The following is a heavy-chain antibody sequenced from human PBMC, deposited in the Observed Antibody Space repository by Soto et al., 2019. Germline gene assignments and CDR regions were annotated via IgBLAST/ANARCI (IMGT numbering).Heavy chain of an antibody. CDR1: GGSFAGYS. J-gene: IGHJ3*02. Sequence: AGGSPSHSSAPSGGSFAGYSMGLVRKDRGKGLEWVTAISGSGGSAYYADSVKGRFTFSRDNSRDTVYLQMNGLRAEDTAVYYCAKFFTGWYDAFDIWGQGTMVTISS. CDR2: ISGSGGSA. CDR3: AKFFTGWYDAFDI. D-gene: IGHD6-19*01. V-gene: IGHV3-23*01.